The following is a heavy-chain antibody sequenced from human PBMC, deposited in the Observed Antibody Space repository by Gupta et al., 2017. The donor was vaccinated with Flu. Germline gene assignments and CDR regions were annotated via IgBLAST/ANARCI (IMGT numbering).Heavy chain of an antibody. CDR3: ATGTGSRSSHELEL. D-gene: IGHD3-10*01. Sequence: ELQWLEGGGGWIQPGRSRRLSGGALGFTFSTEALSRVGQGTGMGLGALVRTKGNRGKTYYIDSVESPFPVSRDDSKATVSLQIANLRGDDTAMYYCATGTGSRSSHELELWGPGPLGTVSS. J-gene: IGHJ4*02. V-gene: IGHV3-23*01. CDR1: GFTFSTEA. CDR2: TKGNRGKT.